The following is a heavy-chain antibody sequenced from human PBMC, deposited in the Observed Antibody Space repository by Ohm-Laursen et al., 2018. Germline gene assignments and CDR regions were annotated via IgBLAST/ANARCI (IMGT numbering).Heavy chain of an antibody. D-gene: IGHD6-13*01. CDR2: IYSGGST. Sequence: SLRLSCSASGFTVSSNYMSWVRQAPGKGLEWVSVIYSGGSTYYADSVKGRFTISRDNSKNTLYLQMNSLRAEDTAVYYCASVWQQLVDYWGQGTLVTVSS. V-gene: IGHV3-53*01. J-gene: IGHJ4*02. CDR1: GFTVSSNY. CDR3: ASVWQQLVDY.